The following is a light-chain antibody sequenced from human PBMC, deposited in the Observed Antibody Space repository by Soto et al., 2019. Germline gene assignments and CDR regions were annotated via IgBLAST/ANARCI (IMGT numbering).Light chain of an antibody. Sequence: EIVLTQSPATLSLSPGDRATLPCRASQSISSYLAWYQQKPGQAPRLLISDASNRATGIPARFSGSGSGTDFTLTISSLEPEDFAVYYCQQRTNWPTFGQGTKVEIK. J-gene: IGKJ1*01. CDR3: QQRTNWPT. CDR2: DAS. V-gene: IGKV3-11*01. CDR1: QSISSY.